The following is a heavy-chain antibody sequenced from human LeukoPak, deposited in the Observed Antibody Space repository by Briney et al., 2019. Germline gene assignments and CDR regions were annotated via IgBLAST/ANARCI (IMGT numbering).Heavy chain of an antibody. V-gene: IGHV4-4*07. J-gene: IGHJ6*03. CDR1: GGSITIYY. D-gene: IGHD3-16*01. CDR2: IYTSGYT. Sequence: PSETLSLTCTVSGGSITIYYWSWIRQPAGKGLEWIGRIYTSGYTNYNPSLKSRVTISVDTSKNQFSLKLSSVTAADTAVYYCARETSQKGAHYMDVWGKGTTVTISS. CDR3: ARETSQKGAHYMDV.